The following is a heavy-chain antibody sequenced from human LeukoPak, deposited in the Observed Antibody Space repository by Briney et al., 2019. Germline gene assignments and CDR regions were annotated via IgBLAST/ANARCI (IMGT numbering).Heavy chain of an antibody. CDR1: GGSLSNRY. CDR3: ARSILHSGGTCCWYYFDY. J-gene: IGHJ4*02. V-gene: IGHV4-59*11. Sequence: PSETLSLTCTVSGGSLSNRYWSWLRQSPRKGVEWIGYIYYIGSTSYNTAHTSRVTFSMDTSKSQFSLKLNSVTAADTAVYYCARSILHSGGTCCWYYFDYWGQGALVTVSS. D-gene: IGHD2-15*01. CDR2: IYYIGST.